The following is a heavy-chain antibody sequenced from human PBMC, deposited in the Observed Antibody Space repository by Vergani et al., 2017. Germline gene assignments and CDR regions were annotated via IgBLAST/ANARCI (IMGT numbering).Heavy chain of an antibody. J-gene: IGHJ5*02. V-gene: IGHV5-51*01. D-gene: IGHD3-10*01. CDR1: GYSFTSYW. Sequence: EVQLVPSGAEVKKPGESLKISCKGSGYSFTSYWIGWVRQMPGKGLEWMGIIYPGDSDTRYSPSFQGQVTISADKSISTAYLQWSSLKASDTAMYYCARSLGGYYYGSGSYYKGWFDPWGQGTLVTVSS. CDR3: ARSLGGYYYGSGSYYKGWFDP. CDR2: IYPGDSDT.